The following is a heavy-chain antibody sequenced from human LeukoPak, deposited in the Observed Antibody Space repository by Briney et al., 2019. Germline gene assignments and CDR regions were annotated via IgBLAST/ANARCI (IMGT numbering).Heavy chain of an antibody. CDR2: IYTSGST. CDR3: ARDLEQWRAVGWFDP. Sequence: TSETLSLTCTVFGGSISSYYWSWIRQPAGKGLEWIGRIYTSGSTNYNPSLKSRVTMSVDTSKNQFSLKLSSVTAADTAVYYCARDLEQWRAVGWFDPWGQGTLVTVSS. V-gene: IGHV4-4*07. CDR1: GGSISSYY. D-gene: IGHD6-19*01. J-gene: IGHJ5*02.